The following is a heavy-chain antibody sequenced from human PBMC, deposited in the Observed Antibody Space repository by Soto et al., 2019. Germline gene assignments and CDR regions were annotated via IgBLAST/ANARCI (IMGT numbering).Heavy chain of an antibody. CDR3: ARDIAFDIDY. D-gene: IGHD2-15*01. Sequence: QVHLLQSGAEVQKPGASVMVSCKTSGYTFNDFGITWVRQAPGLGLEWLGWIYSKAGKMNFAPKFQNRVIMTTDTSTSTAFMELTSLTFDDSAIYFCARDIAFDIDYWGQGTLVTVS. J-gene: IGHJ4*02. CDR1: GYTFNDFG. V-gene: IGHV1-18*01. CDR2: IYSKAGKM.